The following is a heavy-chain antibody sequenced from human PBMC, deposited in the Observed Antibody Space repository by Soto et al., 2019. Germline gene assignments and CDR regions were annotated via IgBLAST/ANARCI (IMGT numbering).Heavy chain of an antibody. CDR3: VKDTFGVTMVRGGYYYYGMDV. CDR2: ISYDGSNK. Sequence: QVQLVESGGGVVQPGRSLRLSCAASGFTFSSYGMHWVRQAPGKGLEWVAVISYDGSNKYYADSVKGRFTISRDNSKNTLYLQMNSLRAEDTAVYYCVKDTFGVTMVRGGYYYYGMDVWGQGTTVTVSS. D-gene: IGHD3-10*01. J-gene: IGHJ6*02. V-gene: IGHV3-30*18. CDR1: GFTFSSYG.